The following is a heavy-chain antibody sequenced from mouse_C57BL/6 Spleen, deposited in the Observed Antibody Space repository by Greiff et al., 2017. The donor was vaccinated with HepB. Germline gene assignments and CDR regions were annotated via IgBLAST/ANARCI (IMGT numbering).Heavy chain of an antibody. V-gene: IGHV1-78*01. J-gene: IGHJ4*01. CDR1: GYTFTDHT. CDR2: IYPRDGST. CDR3: ASYYGSSLYAMDY. D-gene: IGHD1-1*01. Sequence: VQLQQSDAELVKPGASVKISCKVSGYTFTDHTIHWMKQRPEQGLEWIGYIYPRDGSTKYNEKFKGKATLTADKSSSTAYMQLNSLTSEGSAVYFCASYYGSSLYAMDYWGQGTSVTVSS.